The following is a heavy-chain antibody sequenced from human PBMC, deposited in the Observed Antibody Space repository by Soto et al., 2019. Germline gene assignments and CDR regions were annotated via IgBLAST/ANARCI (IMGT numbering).Heavy chain of an antibody. D-gene: IGHD6-6*01. CDR2: ISSSSSYI. CDR1: GFTFSSYS. CDR3: ARIFGREAARPVDY. V-gene: IGHV3-21*01. J-gene: IGHJ4*02. Sequence: GGSLRLSCAASGFTFSSYSMNWVRQAPGKGLEWVSSISSSSSYIYYAASVKGRFTISRDNAKNSLYLQMNSLRAEDTAVYYCARIFGREAARPVDYWGQGTLVTVSS.